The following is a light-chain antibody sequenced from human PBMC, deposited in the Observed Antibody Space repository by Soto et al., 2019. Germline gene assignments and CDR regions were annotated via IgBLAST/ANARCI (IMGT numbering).Light chain of an antibody. CDR1: HSMSSW. Sequence: DIQMTQSPSTLSASVGDRVTITCRASHSMSSWLAWYQQKPGKAPKLLIYAASSLESGVPSRFSGSESGTEFTLTISSLQPDDFATYYCQQYNSYWTFGQGTKVDIK. CDR3: QQYNSYWT. V-gene: IGKV1-5*01. CDR2: AAS. J-gene: IGKJ1*01.